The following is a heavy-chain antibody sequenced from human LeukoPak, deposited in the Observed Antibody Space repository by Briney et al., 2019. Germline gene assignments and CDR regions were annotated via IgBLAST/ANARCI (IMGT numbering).Heavy chain of an antibody. D-gene: IGHD6-13*01. CDR2: IYYSGST. CDR3: ARSPPRYSSSWYSRFSY. J-gene: IGHJ4*02. V-gene: IGHV4-59*12. CDR1: GGSISSYY. Sequence: PSETLSLTCTVSGGSISSYYWSWIRQPPGKGLEWIGYIYYSGSTNYNPSLKSRVTISVDTSKNQFSLKLSSVTAADTAVYYCARSPPRYSSSWYSRFSYWGQGTLVTVSS.